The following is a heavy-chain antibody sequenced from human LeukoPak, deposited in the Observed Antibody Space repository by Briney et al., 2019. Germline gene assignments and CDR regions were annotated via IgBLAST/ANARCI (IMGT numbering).Heavy chain of an antibody. V-gene: IGHV5-51*01. CDR3: ARRGVYATSPFDY. J-gene: IGHJ4*02. D-gene: IGHD2-8*01. CDR1: GYRFTSYW. CDR2: IYPGGSDT. Sequence: TGESLKISCKGSGYRFTSYWIGWVRQMPGEGLEWMAIIYPGGSDTRYSPSFQGQVTISADKSISTAYLQWSSLKASDAAMYYCARRGVYATSPFDYWGQGTLVTVSS.